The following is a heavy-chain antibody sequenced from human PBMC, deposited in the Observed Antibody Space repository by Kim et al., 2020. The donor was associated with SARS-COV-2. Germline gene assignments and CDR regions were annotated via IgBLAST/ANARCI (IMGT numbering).Heavy chain of an antibody. CDR1: GYSFTSYW. CDR3: VRHRTPRDTAMVYFDY. J-gene: IGHJ4*02. D-gene: IGHD5-18*01. Sequence: GESLKISCKGSGYSFTSYWIGWVRQMPGKGLEWMGIIYPGDSDTRYSPSFQGQVTISADKSISTAYLQWSSLKASDTAMYYCVRHRTPRDTAMVYFDYWGQGTLVTVSS. V-gene: IGHV5-51*01. CDR2: IYPGDSDT.